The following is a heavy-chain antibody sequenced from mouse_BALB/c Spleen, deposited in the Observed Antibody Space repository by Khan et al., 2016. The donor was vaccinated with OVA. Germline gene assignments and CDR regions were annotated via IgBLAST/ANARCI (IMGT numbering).Heavy chain of an antibody. CDR1: GYSFTSYY. D-gene: IGHD2-2*01. CDR2: IDPFSGAT. CDR3: TKHGYVAWFTY. Sequence: VQLKQSGPELMKPGASVKISCKASGYSFTSYYIHWMIESHGTSLEWIGYIDPFSGATTYNQKFKGKATLTVDKSTNTAYIQLSNMTSEAPAVYYCTKHGYVAWFTYWGQGTLVTVSA. J-gene: IGHJ3*01. V-gene: IGHV1-31*01.